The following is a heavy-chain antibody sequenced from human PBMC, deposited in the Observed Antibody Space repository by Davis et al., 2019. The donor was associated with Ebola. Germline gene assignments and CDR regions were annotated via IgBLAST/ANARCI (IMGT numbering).Heavy chain of an antibody. Sequence: GESLNLSCKSSGYSFTSYWIGWVRQLPGTRLEWMGIIYPGDSDTRYSPSFQGQVTISAAKSISTAYLQWNSLKASDTAMYYCARSNYDFWSGYNTPFDYWGQGTLVTVSS. D-gene: IGHD3-3*01. J-gene: IGHJ4*02. V-gene: IGHV5-51*01. CDR2: IYPGDSDT. CDR1: GYSFTSYW. CDR3: ARSNYDFWSGYNTPFDY.